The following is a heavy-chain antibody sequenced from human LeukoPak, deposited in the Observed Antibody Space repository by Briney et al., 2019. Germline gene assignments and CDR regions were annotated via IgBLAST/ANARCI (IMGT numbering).Heavy chain of an antibody. V-gene: IGHV3-23*01. CDR1: GFTFSSYA. CDR3: AKIICTSCLGYFDY. J-gene: IGHJ4*02. D-gene: IGHD2-2*01. CDR2: ISGSGGST. Sequence: GGSLRLSCAASGFTFSSYAMSWVRQAPGKGLEWVSTISGSGGSTYYADSVKGRFTISRDNSRKTLYLQMNTLRAEDTAVYYCAKIICTSCLGYFDYWGQGTLVTVSS.